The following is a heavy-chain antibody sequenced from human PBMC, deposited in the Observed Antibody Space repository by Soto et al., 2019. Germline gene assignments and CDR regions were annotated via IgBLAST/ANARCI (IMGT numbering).Heavy chain of an antibody. CDR2: IIPIFGTT. CDR3: AWGIAVAGTSGSWFDR. J-gene: IGHJ5*02. Sequence: QVQLVQSGAELKKPGSSVNVSCKASGGTFSSYAISWVRLAPVQGLEWMGGIIPIFGTTNFAQKFQGRVTITADECTSTAYMGLSGLRSEDTAVYYCAWGIAVAGTSGSWFDRWGAGTLVTVSS. D-gene: IGHD6-19*01. V-gene: IGHV1-69*01. CDR1: GGTFSSYA.